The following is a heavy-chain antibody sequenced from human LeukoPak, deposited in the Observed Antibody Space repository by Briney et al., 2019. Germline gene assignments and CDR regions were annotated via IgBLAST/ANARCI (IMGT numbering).Heavy chain of an antibody. D-gene: IGHD1/OR15-1a*01. J-gene: IGHJ4*02. CDR1: GSSAGENY. V-gene: IGHV3-66*01. CDR2: IYDDGTT. Sequence: GGPLRPPGAPLGSSAGENYLNWFRKAQGRGREWVSVIYDDGTTYYADSVRGRFTISRDNSKNTLYVQMNSLRAEDTAVYYCAKGHYGNTPQWGQGSLVTVSS. CDR3: AKGHYGNTPQ.